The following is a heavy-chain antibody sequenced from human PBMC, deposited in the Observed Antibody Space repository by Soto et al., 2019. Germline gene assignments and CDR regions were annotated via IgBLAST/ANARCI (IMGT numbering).Heavy chain of an antibody. J-gene: IGHJ4*02. CDR3: ARVVTTQTHKTDYFDD. CDR2: INHSGST. D-gene: IGHD4-17*01. Sequence: TLSLTCAVYGGSFSGYYWSWIRQPPGKGLEWIGEINHSGSTNYNPSLKSRVTISVDTSKNQFSLKLSSVTAADTAVYYCARVVTTQTHKTDYFDDWGQGTLVTVSS. CDR1: GGSFSGYY. V-gene: IGHV4-34*01.